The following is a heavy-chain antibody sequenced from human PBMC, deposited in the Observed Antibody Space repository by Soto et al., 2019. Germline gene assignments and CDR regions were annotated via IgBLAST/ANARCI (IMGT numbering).Heavy chain of an antibody. CDR2: IYWDDDK. CDR3: AHSLITVTTTFNWFDP. CDR1: WFSLSTRGVG. V-gene: IGHV2-5*02. J-gene: IGHJ5*02. Sequence: SGPSLGKPTQNLPLTRPLSWFSLSTRGVGVGWVRQPPGKALEWLALIYWDDDKRYSPSLKSRLTITKDTSKNQVVLTMTNMDPVDTATFYCAHSLITVTTTFNWFDPWGQGTLVTVSS. D-gene: IGHD4-17*01.